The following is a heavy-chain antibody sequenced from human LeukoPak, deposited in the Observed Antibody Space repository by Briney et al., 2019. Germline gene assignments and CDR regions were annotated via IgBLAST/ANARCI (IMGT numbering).Heavy chain of an antibody. CDR1: GFTFSSYS. J-gene: IGHJ6*02. V-gene: IGHV3-48*01. CDR2: ISSSSSTI. Sequence: GGSLRLSCAASGFTFSSYSMNWVRQAPGKGLEWVSYISSSSSTIYYADSVKGRFTISRDNAKNSLYLQMNSLRAEDTAVYYCVREIVVPAALGNYYYYYGMDVWGQGTTVTVSS. CDR3: VREIVVPAALGNYYYYYGMDV. D-gene: IGHD2-2*01.